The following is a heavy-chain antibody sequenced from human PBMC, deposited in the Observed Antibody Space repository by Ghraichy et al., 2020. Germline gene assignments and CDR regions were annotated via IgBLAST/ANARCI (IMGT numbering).Heavy chain of an antibody. V-gene: IGHV1-18*01. Sequence: ASVKVSCKASGYTFFTYDISWVRQAPGQGLEWMGWIGTYNGYTDYAQNLQGRVTMTTDTSRSTSYMELRSLTCDDTAMYFCARCPRGAVPGGLDVWGQGTTVTV. CDR3: ARCPRGAVPGGLDV. CDR2: IGTYNGYT. D-gene: IGHD6-19*01. J-gene: IGHJ6*02. CDR1: GYTFFTYD.